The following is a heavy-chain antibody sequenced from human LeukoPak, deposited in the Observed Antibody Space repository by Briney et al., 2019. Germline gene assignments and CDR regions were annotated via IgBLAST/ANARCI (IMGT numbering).Heavy chain of an antibody. V-gene: IGHV3-11*04. CDR3: ARAVVPAYYYYYGMDV. Sequence: GGSLRLSCAASGFIFSDYYMSWIRQAPGKGLEWISYISSSGYTIYYADSVKGRFTISRDNAKNSLYLQMNSLRAEDTAVYYCARAVVPAYYYYYGMDVWGQGTTVTVSS. J-gene: IGHJ6*02. CDR2: ISSSGYTI. CDR1: GFIFSDYY. D-gene: IGHD2-2*01.